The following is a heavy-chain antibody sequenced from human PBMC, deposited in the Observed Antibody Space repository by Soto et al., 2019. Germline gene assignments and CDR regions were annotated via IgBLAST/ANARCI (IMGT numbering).Heavy chain of an antibody. D-gene: IGHD4-17*01. CDR2: ITNSGGST. CDR1: GFAFNSYA. V-gene: IGHV3-23*01. CDR3: TKEHDYGYYGWFDP. J-gene: IGHJ5*02. Sequence: GGSLRVSCVASGFAFNSYAMTWVRQAPGKGLEWVSTITNSGGSTYYADSVKGRFTISRDNSKNTLYMQMTTLTAEDTAIYYCTKEHDYGYYGWFDPWGQGTLVTVSS.